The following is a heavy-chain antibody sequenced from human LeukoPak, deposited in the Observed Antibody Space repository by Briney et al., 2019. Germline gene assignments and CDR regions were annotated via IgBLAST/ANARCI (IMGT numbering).Heavy chain of an antibody. V-gene: IGHV1-3*01. Sequence: GASVKVSCKASGYTFTSYAMHWVRQAPGQRLEWMGWINAGNGNTKYSQKFQGRVTITRDTSASTAYMELSSLRSEDTAVYYCAREQGSYSSSSYWFDPWGQGTLVTASS. J-gene: IGHJ5*02. D-gene: IGHD6-6*01. CDR1: GYTFTSYA. CDR3: AREQGSYSSSSYWFDP. CDR2: INAGNGNT.